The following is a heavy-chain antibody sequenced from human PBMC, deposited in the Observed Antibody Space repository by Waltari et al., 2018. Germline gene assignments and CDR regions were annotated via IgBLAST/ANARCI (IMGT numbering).Heavy chain of an antibody. J-gene: IGHJ4*02. D-gene: IGHD3-10*01. CDR1: GFTFSSYW. Sequence: EVQLVESGGGLVQPGGSLRLSCAASGFTFSSYWLSWVRQAPGKGLEGVANIKQDGSEKYYVDSVKGRFTISRDNAKNSLYLQMNSLRAEDTAVYYCARDRDSMVRGVISQWGQGTLVTVSS. V-gene: IGHV3-7*01. CDR3: ARDRDSMVRGVISQ. CDR2: IKQDGSEK.